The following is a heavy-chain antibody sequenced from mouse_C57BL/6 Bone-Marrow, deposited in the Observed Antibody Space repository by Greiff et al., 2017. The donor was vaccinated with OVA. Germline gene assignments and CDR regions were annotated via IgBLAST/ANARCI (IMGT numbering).Heavy chain of an antibody. V-gene: IGHV5-16*01. CDR2: INYDGSST. CDR3: ARVLHYYYSNHWYFDV. J-gene: IGHJ1*03. CDR1: GFTFSDYY. Sequence: EVKLMESEGGLVQPGSSMKLSCTASGFTFSDYYMAWVRPVPEKGLEWVANINYDGSSTYYLDSLKSRFIISRDNAKNILYLQMSSLKSEDTATYYCARVLHYYYSNHWYFDVWGTGTTVTVSS. D-gene: IGHD2-5*01.